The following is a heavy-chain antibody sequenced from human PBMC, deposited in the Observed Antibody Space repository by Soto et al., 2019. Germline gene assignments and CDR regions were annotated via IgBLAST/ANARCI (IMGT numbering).Heavy chain of an antibody. V-gene: IGHV6-1*01. CDR3: ARGSWDDVSGHYYMDV. D-gene: IGHD5-12*01. CDR1: GDSVSSNSAG. Sequence: QVPLQLSGPGLMEPSQTLSLTCAISGDSVSSNSAGWNWVRQTPSRGLEWLGRTYYKSKWFNNYAVSVKSRITITTDTAQHQFSLHLDSVTPEDKAVYFCARGSWDDVSGHYYMDVWGKGTTVTVSS. CDR2: TYYKSKWFN. J-gene: IGHJ6*03.